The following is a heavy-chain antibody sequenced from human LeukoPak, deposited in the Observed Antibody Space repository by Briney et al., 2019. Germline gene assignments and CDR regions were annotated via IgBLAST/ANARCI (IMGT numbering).Heavy chain of an antibody. CDR1: GGTFSSYA. Sequence: SVKVSCKASGGTFSSYAISWVRQAPGQELEWMGGIIPIFGTANYAQKFQGRVTITTDESTSTAYMELRSLRSEDTAVYYCGVGGSNFFDYAFDIWGQGTMVTVSS. D-gene: IGHD2-15*01. CDR2: IIPIFGTA. V-gene: IGHV1-69*05. J-gene: IGHJ3*02. CDR3: GVGGSNFFDYAFDI.